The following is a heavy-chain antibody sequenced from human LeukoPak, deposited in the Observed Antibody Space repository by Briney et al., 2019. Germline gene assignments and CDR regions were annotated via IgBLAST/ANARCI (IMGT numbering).Heavy chain of an antibody. Sequence: GGSLRLSCAASGFTFSSYWMSWVRQAPGRGLEWVANIKQDGSEKYYVDSVKGRFTISRDNAKNSLYLQMNSLRAEDTAVYYCARDRRYYDILTGYYNGLDRRPVYFDYWGQGTLVTVSS. CDR2: IKQDGSEK. J-gene: IGHJ4*02. CDR1: GFTFSSYW. CDR3: ARDRRYYDILTGYYNGLDRRPVYFDY. D-gene: IGHD3-9*01. V-gene: IGHV3-7*01.